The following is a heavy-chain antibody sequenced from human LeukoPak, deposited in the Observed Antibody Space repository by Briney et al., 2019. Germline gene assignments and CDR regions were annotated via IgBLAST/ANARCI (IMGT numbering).Heavy chain of an antibody. V-gene: IGHV1-18*01. CDR2: ISAYNGNT. Sequence: ASVKVSCKASGYTFTSYGISWVRQAPGQGLEWMGWISAYNGNTNYAQKLQGRVTMTTDTSTGTAYMELRSLRSDDTAVYYCARAALNYDILTGYYQKRPFDYWGQGTLVTVSS. CDR1: GYTFTSYG. J-gene: IGHJ4*02. CDR3: ARAALNYDILTGYYQKRPFDY. D-gene: IGHD3-9*01.